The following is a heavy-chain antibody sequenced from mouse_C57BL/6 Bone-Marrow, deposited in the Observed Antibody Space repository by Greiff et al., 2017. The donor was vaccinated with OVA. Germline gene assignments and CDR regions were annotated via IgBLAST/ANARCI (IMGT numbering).Heavy chain of an antibody. J-gene: IGHJ3*01. CDR3: ARDLFLAWFAY. D-gene: IGHD6-2*01. V-gene: IGHV3-6*01. CDR1: GYSITSGYY. Sequence: EVKLVESGPGLVKPSQSLSLTCSVTGYSITSGYYWNWIRQFPGNKLEWMGYISYDGSNNYNPSLKNRISITRDTSKNQFFLKLNSVTTEDTATYYCARDLFLAWFAYWGQGTLVTVSA. CDR2: ISYDGSN.